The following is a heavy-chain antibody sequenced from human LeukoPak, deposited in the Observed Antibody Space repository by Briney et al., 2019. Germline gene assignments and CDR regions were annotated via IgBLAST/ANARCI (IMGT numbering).Heavy chain of an antibody. CDR2: IIPIFGTA. CDR1: GGTFSSYA. J-gene: IGHJ4*02. Sequence: EASVKVSCKASGGTFSSYAISWVRQAPGQGLEWMGGIIPIFGTANYAQKFQGRVTITADESTSTAYMELSSLRSEDTAVYYCATVHRSSGYYWSYYFDYWGQGTLVTVSS. CDR3: ATVHRSSGYYWSYYFDY. D-gene: IGHD3-22*01. V-gene: IGHV1-69*13.